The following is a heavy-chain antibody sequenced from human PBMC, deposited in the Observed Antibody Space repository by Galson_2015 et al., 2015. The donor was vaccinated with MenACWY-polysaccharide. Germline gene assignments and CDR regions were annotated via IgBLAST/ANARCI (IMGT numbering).Heavy chain of an antibody. D-gene: IGHD2-2*02. CDR2: ISWNSGSI. Sequence: SLRLSCAASGFTFDDYAMHWVRQAPGKGLEWVAGISWNSGSIGYADSVKGRFTISRDSAKNSLHLQMNSLRPEDTALYYCAKVSRHYTDYYYYGMDVWGQGTTVTVSS. J-gene: IGHJ6*02. V-gene: IGHV3-9*01. CDR3: AKVSRHYTDYYYYGMDV. CDR1: GFTFDDYA.